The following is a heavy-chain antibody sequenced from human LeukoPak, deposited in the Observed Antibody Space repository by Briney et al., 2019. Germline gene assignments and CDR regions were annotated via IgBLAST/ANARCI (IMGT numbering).Heavy chain of an antibody. CDR1: GYTFTSYG. D-gene: IGHD3-10*01. J-gene: IGHJ6*02. CDR2: ISAYNGNT. CDR3: ARYGSGGYYYYYYGMDV. Sequence: ASVKVSCKASGYTFTSYGISWVRQAPGQGLEWMGWISAYNGNTNYAQKLQGRVTMTTDTSTSTAYMELRSLRSDDTAVYYCARYGSGGYYYYYYGMDVWGQGTTVTVSS. V-gene: IGHV1-18*01.